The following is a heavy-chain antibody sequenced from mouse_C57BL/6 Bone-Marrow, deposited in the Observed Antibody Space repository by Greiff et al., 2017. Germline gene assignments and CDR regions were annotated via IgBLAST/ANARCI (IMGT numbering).Heavy chain of an antibody. J-gene: IGHJ2*01. CDR3: ARGPSGDY. V-gene: IGHV14-2*01. CDR2: IVPEDGET. Sequence: EVKLVESGAELVKPGASVKLSCTAPGFNIKDYYMHWVKKRTEQGLEWIGRIVPEDGETKYAPKFQGKANITADTSSSTAYLQLSSLTSEDTAGYYCARGPSGDYWGQGTTLTVSS. CDR1: GFNIKDYY.